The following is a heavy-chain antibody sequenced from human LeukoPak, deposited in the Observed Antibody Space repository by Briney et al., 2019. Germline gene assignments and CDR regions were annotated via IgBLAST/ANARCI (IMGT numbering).Heavy chain of an antibody. Sequence: GGPRKIPGQGSGYSFISYWIGWVRQLPGEGVEGMGIIYHGDSDTRYTPSVKGQVTISADKSISTAYLQWSSLKASDTAMYYCARPSYYAGSGYYHAFDIWGQGTMVTVSS. D-gene: IGHD3-22*01. CDR1: GYSFISYW. J-gene: IGHJ3*02. V-gene: IGHV5-51*01. CDR3: ARPSYYAGSGYYHAFDI. CDR2: IYHGDSDT.